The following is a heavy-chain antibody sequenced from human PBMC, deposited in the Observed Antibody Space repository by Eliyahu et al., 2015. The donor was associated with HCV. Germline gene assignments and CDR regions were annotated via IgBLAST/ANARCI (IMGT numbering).Heavy chain of an antibody. CDR3: ASGGDYDYIWGSYRYTSPFGY. J-gene: IGHJ4*02. V-gene: IGHV3-23*01. CDR1: GFTFSSYA. CDR2: ISGSGGST. Sequence: EVQLLESGGGLVQPGGSLRLSCAASGFTFSSYAXSWVXQAPGKGLEWVSAISGSGGSTYYADSVKGRFTISRDNSKNTLYLQMNSLRAEDTAVYYCASGGDYDYIWGSYRYTSPFGYWGQGTLVTVSS. D-gene: IGHD3-16*02.